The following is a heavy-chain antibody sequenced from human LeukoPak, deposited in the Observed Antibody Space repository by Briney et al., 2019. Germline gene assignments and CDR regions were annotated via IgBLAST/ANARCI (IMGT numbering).Heavy chain of an antibody. J-gene: IGHJ4*02. Sequence: GGSLRLSCAASGFTFSSYSMNWVRQAPGKGLEWVSYISSSSSTIYYADSVKGRFTISTDNAKNSLYLQMNSLRAEDTAVYYCARGPDYGDSKTGDYWGQGTLVTVSS. D-gene: IGHD4-17*01. CDR2: ISSSSSTI. CDR1: GFTFSSYS. CDR3: ARGPDYGDSKTGDY. V-gene: IGHV3-48*04.